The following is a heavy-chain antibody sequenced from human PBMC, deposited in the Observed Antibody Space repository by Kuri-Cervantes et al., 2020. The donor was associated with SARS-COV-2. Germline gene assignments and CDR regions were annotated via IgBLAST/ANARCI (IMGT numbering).Heavy chain of an antibody. J-gene: IGHJ3*02. CDR3: AKRYSRGWSRDTFDI. D-gene: IGHD6-19*01. Sequence: SETLSLTCTVSGGSISSTNFYWGWNRQPQGKGLELIATMYNSGTTYYNASLKSRVTISVDTSKNQFSLNLGSVTAADTAVYYCAKRYSRGWSRDTFDIWGQGTTVTVSS. CDR2: MYNSGTT. CDR1: GGSISSTNFY. V-gene: IGHV4-39*01.